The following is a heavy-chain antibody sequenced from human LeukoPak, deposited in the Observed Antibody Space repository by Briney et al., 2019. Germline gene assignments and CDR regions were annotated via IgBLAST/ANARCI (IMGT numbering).Heavy chain of an antibody. CDR3: AKEITIFGVVINFDY. D-gene: IGHD3-3*01. J-gene: IGHJ4*02. V-gene: IGHV3-30*02. Sequence: AGGSLRLSXAASGFTFSSYGMHWVRQAPGKGLEWVAFIRYDGSNKYYADSVKGRFTISRDNSKNTLYLQMNSLRAEDTAVYYCAKEITIFGVVINFDYWGQGTLVTVSS. CDR1: GFTFSSYG. CDR2: IRYDGSNK.